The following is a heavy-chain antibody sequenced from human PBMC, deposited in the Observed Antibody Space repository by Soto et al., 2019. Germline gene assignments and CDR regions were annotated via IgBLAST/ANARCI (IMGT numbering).Heavy chain of an antibody. Sequence: QVQLQESGPGLVKPSGTLSLTCAVSGGSISSSNWWSWVRQPPGKGLEWIGEIYHSGSTNYNPSHKSRVTISVDKSKTQFSLKLSSVTAADAAVYYCARVSGSYYYGMDVWGQGTTVTVSS. CDR2: IYHSGST. D-gene: IGHD1-26*01. J-gene: IGHJ6*02. V-gene: IGHV4-4*02. CDR3: ARVSGSYYYGMDV. CDR1: GGSISSSNW.